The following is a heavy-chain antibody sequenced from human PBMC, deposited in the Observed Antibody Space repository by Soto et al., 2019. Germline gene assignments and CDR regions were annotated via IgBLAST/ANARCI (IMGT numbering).Heavy chain of an antibody. CDR1: VYTFTSYY. Sequence: ASVKVSCKASVYTFTSYYMHWVRQAPGQGLEWMGRMNPNSGNTGYAQKFQGRVTMTRNTSISTAYMELSSLRSEDTAVYYCARGVRFFGVVSYYYMDVWGKGTTVTVSS. D-gene: IGHD3-3*01. CDR3: ARGVRFFGVVSYYYMDV. CDR2: MNPNSGNT. V-gene: IGHV1-8*02. J-gene: IGHJ6*03.